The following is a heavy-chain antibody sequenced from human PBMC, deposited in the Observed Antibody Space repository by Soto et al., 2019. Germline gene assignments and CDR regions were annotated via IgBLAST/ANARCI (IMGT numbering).Heavy chain of an antibody. CDR3: ARGPRGYVYYHGMDV. D-gene: IGHD3-10*01. Sequence: QVQVQESGPGLVKPSETLSLTCSVSGGSISSYYVSWIRQSAGKGLEWIGRIDTSGTTNYNPSLKSRVSMSVDASKNHFSLNPSSVTAADTAVYYCARGPRGYVYYHGMDVWGQGTTVTVSS. J-gene: IGHJ6*02. CDR2: IDTSGTT. CDR1: GGSISSYY. V-gene: IGHV4-4*07.